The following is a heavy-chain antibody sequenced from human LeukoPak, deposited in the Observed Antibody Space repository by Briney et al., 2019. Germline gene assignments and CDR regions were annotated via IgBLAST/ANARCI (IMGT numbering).Heavy chain of an antibody. D-gene: IGHD3-22*01. CDR2: IRYDGSNK. CDR1: GFTFSSYG. V-gene: IGHV3-30*02. Sequence: GGSLRLSCAASGFTFSSYGMHWVRQAPGKGLEWVAFIRYDGSNKYYADSVKGRFTISRDNSKNTLYLQMNSLRAEDTAVYYCAKDWAEKYYYDSSGTTFDIWGQGTMVTVSS. CDR3: AKDWAEKYYYDSSGTTFDI. J-gene: IGHJ3*02.